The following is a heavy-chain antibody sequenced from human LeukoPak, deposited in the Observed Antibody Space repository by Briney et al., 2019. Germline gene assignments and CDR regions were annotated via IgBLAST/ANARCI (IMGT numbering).Heavy chain of an antibody. Sequence: SETLSLTCAVYGGSISSYYWNWIRQPPGKGLEWIGYIYYSGNTNYNPSLKSRVTISVDASKNQFSLKLSSVTAADTAVYYCARDAYDYVWGSYRYLDYWGQGTLVTVSS. CDR1: GGSISSYY. J-gene: IGHJ4*02. CDR3: ARDAYDYVWGSYRYLDY. CDR2: IYYSGNT. D-gene: IGHD3-16*02. V-gene: IGHV4-59*01.